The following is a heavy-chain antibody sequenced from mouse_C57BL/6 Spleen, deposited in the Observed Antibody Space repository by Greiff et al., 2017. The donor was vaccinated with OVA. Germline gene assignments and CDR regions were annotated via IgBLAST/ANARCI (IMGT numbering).Heavy chain of an antibody. J-gene: IGHJ4*01. Sequence: VQLQQSGPALVKPGASVKISCKASGYAFSSSWMNWVKQRPGKGLEWIGRIYPGDGDTNYNGKFTGKATLTADKSSSTAYMQLSSLTSEDSAVYFCASLELGRGAMDYWGQGTSVTVSS. D-gene: IGHD4-1*01. CDR3: ASLELGRGAMDY. CDR1: GYAFSSSW. V-gene: IGHV1-82*01. CDR2: IYPGDGDT.